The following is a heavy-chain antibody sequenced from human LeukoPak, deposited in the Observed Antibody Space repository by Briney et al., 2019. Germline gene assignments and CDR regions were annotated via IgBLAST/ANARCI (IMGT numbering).Heavy chain of an antibody. D-gene: IGHD2-2*01. Sequence: SVKVSCKASGGTFSSYAISWVRQAPGQGLEWMGGIIPIFGTANYAQKFQGRVTITTDESTSTAYMELRSLRSDDTAVYYCAREIVVPAARRASHDYWGQGTLVTVSS. V-gene: IGHV1-69*05. CDR3: AREIVVPAARRASHDY. CDR2: IIPIFGTA. CDR1: GGTFSSYA. J-gene: IGHJ4*02.